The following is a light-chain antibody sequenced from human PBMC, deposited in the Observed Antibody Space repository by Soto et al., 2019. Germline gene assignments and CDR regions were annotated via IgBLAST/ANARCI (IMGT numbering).Light chain of an antibody. CDR2: ASS. Sequence: AIRMTQSPSSLSASVGDRVTMSCRASQGIRNDLAWYQQKAGKAPKLLIFASSNLPRGVPSRFIASGTGTDLTLTISRLQPEDFVTYYGLQLYNFCGPVAQGTKV. CDR1: QGIRND. V-gene: IGKV1-6*01. J-gene: IGKJ1*01. CDR3: LQLYNFCGP.